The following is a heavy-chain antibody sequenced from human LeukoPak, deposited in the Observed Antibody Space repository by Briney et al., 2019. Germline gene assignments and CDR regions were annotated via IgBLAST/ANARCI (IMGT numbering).Heavy chain of an antibody. V-gene: IGHV4-30-2*01. D-gene: IGHD3-10*02. J-gene: IGHJ5*02. CDR1: GGSISSGSYS. CDR2: INHSGST. CDR3: ARGAYILCLGASRGGFWSSGRFDP. Sequence: PSQTLSLTCAVSGGSISSGSYSWSWIRQPPGTGLEWIGEINHSGSTNYNPSLKSRVTISVDTSKNQFSLKLSSVTAADTAVYYWARGAYILCLGASRGGFWSSGRFDPWGQGTLVTVSS.